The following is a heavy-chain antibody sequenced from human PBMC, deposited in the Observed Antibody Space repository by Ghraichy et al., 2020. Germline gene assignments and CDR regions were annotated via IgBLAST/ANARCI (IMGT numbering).Heavy chain of an antibody. Sequence: GGSLRLSCAASGFTFSTYWMSWARQAPGKGPEWVANIKQDGSEKYYVDSVKGRFTISRDNAKNSLYLQMNSLRAEDTAVYYCARDSFYAFDIWGQGTMVTVSS. CDR1: GFTFSTYW. CDR2: IKQDGSEK. CDR3: ARDSFYAFDI. V-gene: IGHV3-7*03. J-gene: IGHJ3*02.